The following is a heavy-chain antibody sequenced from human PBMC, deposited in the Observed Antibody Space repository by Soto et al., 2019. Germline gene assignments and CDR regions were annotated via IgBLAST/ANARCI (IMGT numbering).Heavy chain of an antibody. V-gene: IGHV3-74*01. CDR3: ARGGVEPFDY. J-gene: IGHJ4*02. Sequence: EVQLVESGGGLVQPGGSLRLSCAASGFTFRNYWMHWVRQAPGKGLVWVSRISDYGRINYADSVKGRFTISRDDAKSELYLQMNTLRAEDTAVDYCARGGVEPFDYWGQGALVTVSS. CDR1: GFTFRNYW. CDR2: ISDYGRI. D-gene: IGHD3-10*01.